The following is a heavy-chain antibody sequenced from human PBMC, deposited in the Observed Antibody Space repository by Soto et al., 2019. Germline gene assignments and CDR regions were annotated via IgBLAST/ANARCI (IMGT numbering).Heavy chain of an antibody. J-gene: IGHJ6*02. CDR2: IKSKTDGGTT. CDR1: GFTFSNAW. D-gene: IGHD5-12*01. Sequence: EVQLVESGGGLVKPGGSLRLSCAASGFTFSNAWMNWVRQAPGKGLEWVGRIKSKTDGGTTDYAAPVKGRFTISRDDPKNTLYLQMNSLKTEDTAVYYCTTDRWVVATSYGMDVWGQGTTVTVSS. CDR3: TTDRWVVATSYGMDV. V-gene: IGHV3-15*07.